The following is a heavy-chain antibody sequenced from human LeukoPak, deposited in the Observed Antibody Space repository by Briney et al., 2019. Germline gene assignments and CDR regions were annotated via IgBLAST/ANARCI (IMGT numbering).Heavy chain of an antibody. CDR2: INAGNGNT. J-gene: IGHJ3*02. CDR1: GYTFTSYA. D-gene: IGHD1-26*01. Sequence: ASVKVSCKASGYTFTSYAMHWVRQAPGQRLEWMGWINAGNGNTKYSQKFQGRVTITRDTSASTAYMELRSLRSDDTAVYHCARGYSGSYSDAFDIWGQGTMVTVSS. V-gene: IGHV1-3*01. CDR3: ARGYSGSYSDAFDI.